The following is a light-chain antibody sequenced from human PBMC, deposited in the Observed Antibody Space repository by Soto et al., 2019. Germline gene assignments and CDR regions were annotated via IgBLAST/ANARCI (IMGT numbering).Light chain of an antibody. J-gene: IGKJ1*01. V-gene: IGKV3-15*01. Sequence: EKVMTQSPATLSVSPGERATLSCRASQSVRSAVAWYQQKPGQPPRLLIYDASTRATGIPARFRGSGSGTEFTLTISSLQSEDFAIYYCQQYINWPRTFGHGTKVDIK. CDR1: QSVRSA. CDR3: QQYINWPRT. CDR2: DAS.